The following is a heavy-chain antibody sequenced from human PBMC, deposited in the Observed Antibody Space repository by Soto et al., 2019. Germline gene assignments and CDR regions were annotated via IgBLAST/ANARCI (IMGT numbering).Heavy chain of an antibody. CDR1: GDSMTSGDYS. J-gene: IGHJ4*02. D-gene: IGHD2-2*01. V-gene: IGHV4-30-2*01. CDR3: ARGDYQYSIDY. Sequence: QLQLQESGSRLVKSSQTLSLTCTVSGDSMTSGDYSWSWIRQPPGKGLEWLGYIYRTGNTHYSPSLKSAVSISQDRSKNQFSLELTSVTAADTAVYYCARGDYQYSIDYWGQGTLVTVSS. CDR2: IYRTGNT.